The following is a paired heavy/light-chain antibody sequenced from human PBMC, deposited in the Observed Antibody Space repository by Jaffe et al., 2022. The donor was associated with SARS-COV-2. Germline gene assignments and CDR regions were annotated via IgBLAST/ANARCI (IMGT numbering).Light chain of an antibody. J-gene: IGLJ2*01. Sequence: QAVVTQEPSLTVSPGGTVTLTCGSSTGAVTSGHYPYWFQQKPGQAPRTLIYDTSNKHSWTPARFSGSLLGGKAALTLSGAQPEDEAEYYCLLSYSGARPVFGGGTKLTVL. CDR2: DTS. V-gene: IGLV7-46*01. CDR1: TGAVTSGHY. CDR3: LLSYSGARPV.
Heavy chain of an antibody. J-gene: IGHJ6*02. Sequence: QVQLVQSGAEVKKPGSSVKVSCKASGGTFSSYTISWVRQAPGQGLEWMGRIIPILGIANYAQKFQGRVTITADKSTSTAYMELSSLRSEDTAVYYCARDRGFPSHCSSTSCYSYYYYGMDVWGQGTTVTVSS. CDR1: GGTFSSYT. CDR2: IIPILGIA. V-gene: IGHV1-69*08. D-gene: IGHD2-2*01. CDR3: ARDRGFPSHCSSTSCYSYYYYGMDV.